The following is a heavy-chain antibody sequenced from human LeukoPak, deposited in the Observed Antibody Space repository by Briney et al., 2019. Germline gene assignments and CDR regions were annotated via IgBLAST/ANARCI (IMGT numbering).Heavy chain of an antibody. CDR2: INTDGGT. CDR1: GFTFSNYW. CDR3: ARDLMVGSPFDS. D-gene: IGHD2-8*01. Sequence: GGSLRLSCAASGFTFSNYWMHWVRQTPGKGLVWVSRINTDGGTSYADSVKGRFTISRDNAKNTLYLQMNSLRAEDTAVYYCARDLMVGSPFDSWGQGTLVTVSS. V-gene: IGHV3-74*01. J-gene: IGHJ4*02.